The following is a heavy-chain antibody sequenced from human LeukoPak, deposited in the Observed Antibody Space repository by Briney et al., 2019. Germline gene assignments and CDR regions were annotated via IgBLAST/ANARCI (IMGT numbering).Heavy chain of an antibody. V-gene: IGHV1-69*05. CDR1: GGTFSSYA. Sequence: SVKVSCKASGGTFSSYAISWVRQAPGQGLEWIGKIIPIFGTANYAQKFQGRVTITTDESTSTAYMELSSLRSEDTAVYYCARTRNGDFWSGYQTFDYWGQGTLVTVSS. J-gene: IGHJ4*02. CDR3: ARTRNGDFWSGYQTFDY. D-gene: IGHD3-3*01. CDR2: IIPIFGTA.